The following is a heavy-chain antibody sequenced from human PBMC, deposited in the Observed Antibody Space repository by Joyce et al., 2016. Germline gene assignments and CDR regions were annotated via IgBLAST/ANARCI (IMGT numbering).Heavy chain of an antibody. CDR3: TKEGSGSKWSFDY. V-gene: IGHV3-30*18. J-gene: IGHJ4*02. CDR1: GFTFSSYG. Sequence: QVQLVESGGGVVQPGRSLGLSCTASGFTFSSYGIHWVRQAPGKGLEWLAVISAAGTTTYYADSVKGRFTISRDNSKNTVFLQMNSLRVEDTALYYCTKEGSGSKWSFDYWGQGTLVTVSS. D-gene: IGHD6-13*01. CDR2: ISAAGTTT.